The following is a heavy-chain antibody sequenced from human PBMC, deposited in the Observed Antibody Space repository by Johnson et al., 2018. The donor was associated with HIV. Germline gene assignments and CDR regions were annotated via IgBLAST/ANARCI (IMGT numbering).Heavy chain of an antibody. D-gene: IGHD3-10*01. CDR3: AKEPLVRGVNAFDI. V-gene: IGHV3-30*02. CDR2: IRHDGSKK. Sequence: QVQLVESGGGVVQPGGSLRLSCAASGFTFSNYGMHWVRQAPGTGLEWVAFIRHDGSKKYYADSVTGRFTISRDNSKKPLFLQMNSLRAEDTAVYYCAKEPLVRGVNAFDIWGQGTMVTVSS. J-gene: IGHJ3*02. CDR1: GFTFSNYG.